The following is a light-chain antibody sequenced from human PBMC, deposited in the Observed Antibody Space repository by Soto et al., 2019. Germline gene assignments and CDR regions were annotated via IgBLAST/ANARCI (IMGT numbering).Light chain of an antibody. CDR3: AGWDESLSGSV. V-gene: IGLV1-44*01. J-gene: IGLJ3*02. Sequence: QTVVTQPPSVSGTPGQRVTISCSGSSSNIGTNVVNWYQQFPGTAPKLLIFNNNNRPSGVPDRFSGSKSGSSASLAISGLLSEDEADFYCAGWDESLSGSVFGGGTKVTVL. CDR1: SSNIGTNV. CDR2: NNN.